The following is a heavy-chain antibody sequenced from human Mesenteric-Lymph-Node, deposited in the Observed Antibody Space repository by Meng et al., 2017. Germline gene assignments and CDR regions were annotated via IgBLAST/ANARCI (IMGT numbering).Heavy chain of an antibody. CDR2: IDWDDDK. J-gene: IGHJ4*02. CDR1: GFSLRTNGMR. CDR3: ARIRPYYDSSGYYYFDY. D-gene: IGHD3-22*01. Sequence: SGPTLVKPTQTLTLTCTFSGFSLRTNGMRVSWIRQPPGKALEWLARIDWDDDKFYSTSLKTRLTISKDTSKNQVVLTMTNMDPVDTATYYCARIRPYYDSSGYYYFDYWGQGTLVTVSS. V-gene: IGHV2-70*04.